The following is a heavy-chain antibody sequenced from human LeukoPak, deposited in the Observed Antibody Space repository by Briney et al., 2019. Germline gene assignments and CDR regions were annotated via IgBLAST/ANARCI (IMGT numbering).Heavy chain of an antibody. Sequence: SGGSLRLSCAASGFTFSSYAMNWVRKAPGKGLEWVSAISGSGGSTYYADSVKGRFTISRDNSKNTLYLQMNSLRAEDTAVYYCAITSYDSSGYYFDYWGQGTLVTVSS. D-gene: IGHD3-22*01. CDR1: GFTFSSYA. CDR2: ISGSGGST. J-gene: IGHJ4*02. V-gene: IGHV3-23*01. CDR3: AITSYDSSGYYFDY.